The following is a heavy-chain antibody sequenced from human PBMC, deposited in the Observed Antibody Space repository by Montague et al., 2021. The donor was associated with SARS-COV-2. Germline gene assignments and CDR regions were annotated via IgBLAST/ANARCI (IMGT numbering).Heavy chain of an antibody. CDR3: ARKGSGRSDLAY. D-gene: IGHD1-26*01. CDR1: GDPISSNNW. CDR2: TYHGGST. J-gene: IGHJ4*02. Sequence: SETLSLTCAVSGDPISSNNWWNWVRQAPGKGLEWIGETYHGGSTNYNPSLKSRVTISVDKTKNQLYLKMRSVTAADTAVYYCARKGSGRSDLAYWGQGTLVTVSS. V-gene: IGHV4-4*02.